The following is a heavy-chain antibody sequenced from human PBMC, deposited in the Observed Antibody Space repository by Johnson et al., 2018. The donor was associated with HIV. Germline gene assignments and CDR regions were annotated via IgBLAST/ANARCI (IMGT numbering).Heavy chain of an antibody. J-gene: IGHJ3*02. CDR3: ACLAHDAFDI. Sequence: QVQLVESGGGVVRPGRSLRLSCAASAFSFSNYAMGWVRQAPGKGLEWVAVISYDGSNKYYADSVKGRFTISRDNSKNTLYLQMNSLRAEDTAVYYCACLAHDAFDIWGQGTMVTVSS. V-gene: IGHV3-30*04. CDR1: AFSFSNYA. CDR2: ISYDGSNK. D-gene: IGHD3-16*01.